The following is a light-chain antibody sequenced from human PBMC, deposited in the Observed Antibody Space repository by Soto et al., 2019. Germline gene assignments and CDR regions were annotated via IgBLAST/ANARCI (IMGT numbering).Light chain of an antibody. V-gene: IGKV3-20*01. CDR2: AAS. Sequence: EIVLTQSPGTLSLSPGERATLSCRASQSVSVNSLAWYQQKGGQAPRLLIYAASTRATGVPDRFSGSGSGTDFALTISRLETEDFAVYYCQQNGGSPFTFGPGTKVDIK. CDR1: QSVSVNS. CDR3: QQNGGSPFT. J-gene: IGKJ3*01.